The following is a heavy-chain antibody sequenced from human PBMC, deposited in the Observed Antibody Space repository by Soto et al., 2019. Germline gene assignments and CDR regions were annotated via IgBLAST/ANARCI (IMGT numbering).Heavy chain of an antibody. CDR1: GFTFSSYG. CDR3: AMGQRELGYAFDI. J-gene: IGHJ3*02. Sequence: QVQLVESGGGVVQPGRSLRLSCAASGFTFSSYGMHWVRQAPGKGLEWVAVISYDGSNKYYADSVKGRFTISRDNSKNTLYLQMNSLRAEETAVYYCAMGQRELGYAFDIWGQGTMVTVSS. D-gene: IGHD1-7*01. CDR2: ISYDGSNK. V-gene: IGHV3-30*03.